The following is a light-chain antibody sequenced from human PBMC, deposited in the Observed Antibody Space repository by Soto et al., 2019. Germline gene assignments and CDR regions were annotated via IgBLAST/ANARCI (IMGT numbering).Light chain of an antibody. Sequence: EIVITQSPVTLSVSPGERATLSCRASQSVSSDLAWYQQKPGQAPRLLIYGAFNRATGVPVRFSGSGSGTEFTLTISSLQSEDSAVYYCQQYNNWPPITFGQGTRLEIK. J-gene: IGKJ5*01. V-gene: IGKV3-15*01. CDR1: QSVSSD. CDR2: GAF. CDR3: QQYNNWPPIT.